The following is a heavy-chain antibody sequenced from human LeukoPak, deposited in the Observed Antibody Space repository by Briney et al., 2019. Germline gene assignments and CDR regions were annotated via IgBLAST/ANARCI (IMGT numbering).Heavy chain of an antibody. Sequence: PGGSLRLSCAASGFTFSTYAVSWVRQAPGKGLEWVAGVSAGGGRTYYVDSVKGRFTISRDNSKNTLYLQMNSLRVEDTALYYCAKKDGDYLGHPDYWGQGTLVTVSS. D-gene: IGHD4-17*01. CDR2: VSAGGGRT. V-gene: IGHV3-23*01. J-gene: IGHJ4*02. CDR3: AKKDGDYLGHPDY. CDR1: GFTFSTYA.